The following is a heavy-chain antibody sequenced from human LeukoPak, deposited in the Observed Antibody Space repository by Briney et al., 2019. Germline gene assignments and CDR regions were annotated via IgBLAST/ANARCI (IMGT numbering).Heavy chain of an antibody. D-gene: IGHD5-18*01. V-gene: IGHV3-30*03. CDR2: ISYDGSNN. Sequence: GGSLRLSCAASGFTFSDYGMHWVRQAPGKGLDWVAVISYDGSNNYYADSVKGRFTISRDNSENTLYLQMNSLRAEDTAVYYCARDRGYSYGHPFDYWGQGTLVTVSS. J-gene: IGHJ4*02. CDR1: GFTFSDYG. CDR3: ARDRGYSYGHPFDY.